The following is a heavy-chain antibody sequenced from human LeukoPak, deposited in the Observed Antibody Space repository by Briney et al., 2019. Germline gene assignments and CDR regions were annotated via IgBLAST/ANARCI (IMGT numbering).Heavy chain of an antibody. D-gene: IGHD6-19*01. V-gene: IGHV4-34*01. J-gene: IGHJ4*02. CDR3: ARAVAGTADFDF. CDR2: INHSGST. Sequence: SETLSLTCAVYGGSFSGYYWSWIRQPPGKGQEWIGEINHSGSTNYNPSLKSRVTISVDTSKNQFSLKLSSVTAADTAVYYCARAVAGTADFDFWGQGTLVTVSS. CDR1: GGSFSGYY.